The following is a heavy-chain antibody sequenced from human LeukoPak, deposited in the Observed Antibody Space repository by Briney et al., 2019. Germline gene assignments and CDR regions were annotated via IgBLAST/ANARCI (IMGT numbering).Heavy chain of an antibody. Sequence: ASVKVSCKASGYTFTSYDINWVRQALGQGLEWMGWMNPNSGNTDYAQTFQGRVTMTRITSISTAYMELSSLRPEDAALYYCARRYSISRKREPFDYWGQGTLVTVSS. J-gene: IGHJ4*02. CDR3: ARRYSISRKREPFDY. CDR2: MNPNSGNT. D-gene: IGHD4-11*01. CDR1: GYTFTSYD. V-gene: IGHV1-8*01.